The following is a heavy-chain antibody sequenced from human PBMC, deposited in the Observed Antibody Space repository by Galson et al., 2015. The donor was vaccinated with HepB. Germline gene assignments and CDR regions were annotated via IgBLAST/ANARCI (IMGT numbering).Heavy chain of an antibody. D-gene: IGHD3-10*01. CDR2: MNPNSGNT. CDR3: VLTGWFGEPGLGYYGMDV. Sequence: SVKVSCKASGYTFTSYDINWVRQATGQGLGWMGWMNPNSGNTGYAQKFQGRVTMTRNTSISTAYMELSSLRSEDTAVYYCVLTGWFGEPGLGYYGMDVWGQGTTVTVSS. V-gene: IGHV1-8*01. J-gene: IGHJ6*02. CDR1: GYTFTSYD.